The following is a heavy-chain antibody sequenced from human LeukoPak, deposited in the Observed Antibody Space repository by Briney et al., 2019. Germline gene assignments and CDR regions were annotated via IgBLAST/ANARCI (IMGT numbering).Heavy chain of an antibody. CDR1: GGSFSGYY. J-gene: IGHJ5*02. D-gene: IGHD6-13*01. CDR2: INHSGST. CDR3: AREVVIAAAGTFRLFDP. Sequence: SQTLSLTCAVYGGSFSGYYWSWIRQPPGKGLEWIGEINHSGSTNYNPSLKSRVTISVDTSKNQFSLKLSSVTAADTAVYYCAREVVIAAAGTFRLFDPWGQGTLVTVSS. V-gene: IGHV4-34*01.